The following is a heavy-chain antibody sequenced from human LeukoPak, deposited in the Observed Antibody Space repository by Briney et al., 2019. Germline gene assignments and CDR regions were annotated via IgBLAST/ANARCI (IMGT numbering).Heavy chain of an antibody. CDR1: AGSISSSGHH. J-gene: IGHJ4*02. V-gene: IGHV4-39*01. CDR3: VRHDGRGGATMGALDS. CDR2: IYYGRTT. Sequence: SETLSLTCTVSAGSISSSGHHWGWIRQSPGKGLEWIGSIYYGRTTYYNPSLNSRVTISVVTSKNQFSLQLNSVTAADTAVYYCVRHDGRGGATMGALDSWGQGSLVTVSS. D-gene: IGHD4/OR15-4a*01.